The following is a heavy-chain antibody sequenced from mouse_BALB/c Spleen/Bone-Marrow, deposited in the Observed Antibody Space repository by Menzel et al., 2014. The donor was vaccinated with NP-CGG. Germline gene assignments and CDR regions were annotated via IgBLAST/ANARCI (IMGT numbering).Heavy chain of an antibody. CDR3: AREVVASDFFDY. J-gene: IGHJ2*01. CDR2: MNPFNDGT. Sequence: EVQLQESGPELVKPGASVKMSCKASRYTFTSYVFHWVKQKPGQGLEWIGFMNPFNDGTKYNEKFNGKATLTSDKSSSTAYMELSSLTSEDSAVYYCAREVVASDFFDYWGKGTPLTVSS. D-gene: IGHD1-1*01. CDR1: RYTFTSYV. V-gene: IGHV1-14*01.